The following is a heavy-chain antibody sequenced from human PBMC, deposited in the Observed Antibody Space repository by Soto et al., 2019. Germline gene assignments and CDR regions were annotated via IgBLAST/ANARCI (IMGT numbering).Heavy chain of an antibody. J-gene: IGHJ4*02. V-gene: IGHV4-59*01. D-gene: IGHD5-18*01. CDR2: IYYSGST. CDR3: ARVVTAMAHYFDY. Sequence: SETLSLTCTVSGGSISSYYWSWIRQPPGKGLEWIGYIYYSGSTNYNPSLKSRVTISVDTSKNQFSLKLSSVTAADTAVYYCARVVTAMAHYFDYWGQGTPVTVSS. CDR1: GGSISSYY.